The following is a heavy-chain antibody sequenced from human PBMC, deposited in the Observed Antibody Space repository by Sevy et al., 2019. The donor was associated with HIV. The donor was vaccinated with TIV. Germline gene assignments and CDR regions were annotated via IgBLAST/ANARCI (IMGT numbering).Heavy chain of an antibody. V-gene: IGHV3-23*01. CDR1: GFTFSSYA. Sequence: GGSLRLSCAASGFTFSSYAMSWVRQAPGKGLEWVSAISGSGGSTYYADSVKGRFTISRDNSKNTLYLQMNSLRAEDTAVYYCAKYYYDSSGYYYPAKYFQHWGQGTLVTVSS. CDR2: ISGSGGST. J-gene: IGHJ1*01. D-gene: IGHD3-22*01. CDR3: AKYYYDSSGYYYPAKYFQH.